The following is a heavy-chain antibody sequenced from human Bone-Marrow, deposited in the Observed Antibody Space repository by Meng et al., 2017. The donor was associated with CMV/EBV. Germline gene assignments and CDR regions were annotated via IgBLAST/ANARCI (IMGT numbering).Heavy chain of an antibody. CDR3: ARGRGSSGYFDP. CDR2: IIPILGIA. D-gene: IGHD3-22*01. Sequence: SVKVSCKASGGTFSSYAISWVRQAPGQGLEWMGGIIPILGIANYAQKFQGRVTITADKSTSTAYMELSSLRSEDTAVYYCARGRGSSGYFDPWGQGTLVTVSS. CDR1: GGTFSSYA. J-gene: IGHJ5*02. V-gene: IGHV1-69*10.